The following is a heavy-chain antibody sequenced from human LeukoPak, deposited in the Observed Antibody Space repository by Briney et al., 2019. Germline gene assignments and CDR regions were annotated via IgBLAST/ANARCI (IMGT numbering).Heavy chain of an antibody. J-gene: IGHJ4*02. D-gene: IGHD3-16*01. CDR2: ISSSSSYI. CDR1: GFTFSSYS. Sequence: AGGSLRLXCAASGFTFSSYSMNWVRQAPGKALEWVSSISSSSSYIYYADSVKGRFTISRDNAKNSLYLQMNSLRAEVTAVYYCARDRSGGGDYWGQGTLATVSS. V-gene: IGHV3-21*01. CDR3: ARDRSGGGDY.